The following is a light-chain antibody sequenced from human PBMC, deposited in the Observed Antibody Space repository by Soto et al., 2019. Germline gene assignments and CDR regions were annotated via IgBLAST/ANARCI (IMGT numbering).Light chain of an antibody. V-gene: IGKV1-13*02. CDR1: QGISSA. CDR2: DAS. J-gene: IGKJ4*01. CDR3: QQYNSYPLT. Sequence: AIQLTQSPSSLSASVGDRVTITCRASQGISSALAWYQQKPGKAPKLLIYDASSLESGVPSRFCGSGSGTDFTLTISSLLPEDSATYYCQQYNSYPLTFGGGTRVEIK.